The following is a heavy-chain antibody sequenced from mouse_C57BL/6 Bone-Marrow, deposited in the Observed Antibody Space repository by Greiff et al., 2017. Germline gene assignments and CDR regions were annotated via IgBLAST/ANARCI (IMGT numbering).Heavy chain of an antibody. Sequence: VVEPGASVKMSCKASGYTFTDYNMHWVKQSHGKSLEWIGYINPNNGGTSYNQKFKGKATLTVNKSSSTAYMELRSLTSEDSAVYYCAREGVYGNYGYWGQGTTLTVSS. V-gene: IGHV1-22*01. CDR2: INPNNGGT. D-gene: IGHD2-1*01. CDR3: AREGVYGNYGY. J-gene: IGHJ2*01. CDR1: GYTFTDYN.